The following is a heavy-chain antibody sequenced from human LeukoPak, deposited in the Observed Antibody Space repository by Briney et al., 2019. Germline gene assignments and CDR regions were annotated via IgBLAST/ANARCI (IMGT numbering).Heavy chain of an antibody. Sequence: SVKVSCKASGGTFRSYAISWVRQAPGQGLEWMGGTIPSFGTASYAQKFQGRVTITADESTSTAYMELSSMRSEDTAVYYCARHPGYCSGGSCYYYYYYGMDVWGKGTTVTVSS. J-gene: IGHJ6*04. CDR3: ARHPGYCSGGSCYYYYYYGMDV. CDR2: TIPSFGTA. D-gene: IGHD2-15*01. V-gene: IGHV1-69*13. CDR1: GGTFRSYA.